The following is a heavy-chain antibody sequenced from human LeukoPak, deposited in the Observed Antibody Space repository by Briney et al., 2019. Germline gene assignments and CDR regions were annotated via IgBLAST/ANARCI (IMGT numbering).Heavy chain of an antibody. CDR1: GGTFSSYA. Sequence: ASVKVSCKASGGTFSSYAISWVRQAPGQGLEWMGRIIPILGIANYAQKFQGRVTITADKSTSTAYMELSSLRSEDTAVYYCARGPIAVAGMKNWFDPWGQGTLVTVCS. CDR3: ARGPIAVAGMKNWFDP. V-gene: IGHV1-69*04. CDR2: IIPILGIA. D-gene: IGHD6-19*01. J-gene: IGHJ5*02.